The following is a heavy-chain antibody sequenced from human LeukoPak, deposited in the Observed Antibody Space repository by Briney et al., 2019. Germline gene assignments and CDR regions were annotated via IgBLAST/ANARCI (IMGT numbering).Heavy chain of an antibody. CDR2: LYYSGDT. CDR3: ARGVPAAMSFDS. Sequence: SETLSLTCTVSGGSISSGGYYWSWIRQPPGKALEWIGYLYYSGDTYYSPSLKSRVTISADRSKNQFSLKLSSVTAADTAVYYCARGVPAAMSFDSWGQGTLVTVSS. D-gene: IGHD2-2*01. V-gene: IGHV4-30-2*01. J-gene: IGHJ4*02. CDR1: GGSISSGGYY.